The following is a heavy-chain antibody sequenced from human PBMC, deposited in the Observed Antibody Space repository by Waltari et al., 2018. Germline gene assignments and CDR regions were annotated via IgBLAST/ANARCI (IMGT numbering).Heavy chain of an antibody. V-gene: IGHV4-31*03. CDR1: GGSISSGGYY. Sequence: QVQLQESGPGLVKPSQTLSLTCTVSGGSISSGGYYCSWIRPHPGKGLEWIGYIYYSGSTYYNPSLKSRVTISVDTSKNQFSLKLSSVTAADTAVYYCARAYCSSTSCYTEDYYGMDVWGQGTTVTVSS. CDR2: IYYSGST. CDR3: ARAYCSSTSCYTEDYYGMDV. J-gene: IGHJ6*02. D-gene: IGHD2-2*02.